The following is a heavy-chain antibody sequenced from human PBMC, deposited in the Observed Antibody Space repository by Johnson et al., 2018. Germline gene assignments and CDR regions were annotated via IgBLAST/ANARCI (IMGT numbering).Heavy chain of an antibody. D-gene: IGHD2-21*01. CDR3: VRDVDYAFDL. Sequence: VQLVESGGGLVQPGGSRRLSCAASGFAFSSSTMNWVRQAPGRGLAWGSYITRSGYTTNYADTVKGRFTISRDNGRKSLSLQMISLRDQDTAVYYCVRDVDYAFDLWGQGTRVTVSS. V-gene: IGHV3-48*02. J-gene: IGHJ3*01. CDR1: GFAFSSST. CDR2: ITRSGYTT.